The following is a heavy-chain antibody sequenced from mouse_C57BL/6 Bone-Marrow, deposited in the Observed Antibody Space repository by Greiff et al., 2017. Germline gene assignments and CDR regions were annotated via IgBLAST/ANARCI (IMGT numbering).Heavy chain of an antibody. D-gene: IGHD2-4*01. Sequence: QVQLQQPGAGLVKPGASVKLSCKASGYTFTNYWMHWVKQRPGQGLEWIGMMHPNGGSPDYNEKFKSEATVSVDTASRTAYMELNSLTSVDSAVYYCASANDYDDYTMDYWGQGTSVTVSS. CDR3: ASANDYDDYTMDY. CDR2: MHPNGGSP. J-gene: IGHJ4*01. V-gene: IGHV1-64*01. CDR1: GYTFTNYW.